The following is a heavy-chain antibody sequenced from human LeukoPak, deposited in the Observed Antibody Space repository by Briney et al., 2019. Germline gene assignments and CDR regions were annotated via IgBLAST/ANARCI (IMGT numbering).Heavy chain of an antibody. D-gene: IGHD6-19*01. Sequence: SETLSLTCTVSGGSIRSYYWSWIRQPPGKGLEWIGYIYYSGSTNYNPSLKSRVTISVDTSRNQFSLSVSSVTAADTAVYYCARVLPYSSGWGVDHWGQGTLVTVSS. J-gene: IGHJ4*02. V-gene: IGHV4-59*01. CDR1: GGSIRSYY. CDR3: ARVLPYSSGWGVDH. CDR2: IYYSGST.